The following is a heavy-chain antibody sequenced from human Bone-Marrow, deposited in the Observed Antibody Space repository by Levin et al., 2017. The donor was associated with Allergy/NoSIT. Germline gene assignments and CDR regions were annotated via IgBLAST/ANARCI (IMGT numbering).Heavy chain of an antibody. CDR3: ARERYYYGSGRLFDY. CDR1: GFTFSDYY. D-gene: IGHD3-10*01. Sequence: GESLKISCVASGFTFSDYYMSWIRQAPGKGLEWVSYISSSSSYTNYADSVKGRFTISRDNAKNSLYLQMNSLRAEDTAVYYCARERYYYGSGRLFDYWGQGTLVTVSS. V-gene: IGHV3-11*06. J-gene: IGHJ4*02. CDR2: ISSSSSYT.